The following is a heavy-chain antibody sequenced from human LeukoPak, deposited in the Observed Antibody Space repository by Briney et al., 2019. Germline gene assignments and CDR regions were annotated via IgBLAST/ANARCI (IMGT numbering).Heavy chain of an antibody. CDR1: GGSFSGYY. CDR3: ARGRRAAIPNWFDP. V-gene: IGHV4-34*01. CDR2: INHSGST. D-gene: IGHD5-18*01. Sequence: PSETLSLTCAVYGGSFSGYYWSWIRQPPGKGLEWIGEINHSGSTNYNPSLKSRVTISVDTSKNQFSLKLSSVTAADTAVYYCARGRRAAIPNWFDPWGQGTLVTVSS. J-gene: IGHJ5*02.